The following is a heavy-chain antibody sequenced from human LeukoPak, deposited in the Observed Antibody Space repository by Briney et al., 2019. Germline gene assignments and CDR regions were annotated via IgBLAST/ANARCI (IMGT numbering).Heavy chain of an antibody. V-gene: IGHV3-48*04. CDR3: ARAYYYGSGSYPDY. CDR1: GFTFSSFS. D-gene: IGHD3-10*01. J-gene: IGHJ4*02. CDR2: ILHNSATI. Sequence: GGSLRLSCAASGFTFSSFSMNWVRQAPGKGLEWLSYILHNSATIYYANSVKGRFTISRDNAKNSLYLQMNSLRAEDTAVYYCARAYYYGSGSYPDYWGQGTLVTVSS.